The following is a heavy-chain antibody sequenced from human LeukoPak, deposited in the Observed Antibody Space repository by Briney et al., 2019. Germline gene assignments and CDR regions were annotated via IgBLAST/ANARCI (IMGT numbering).Heavy chain of an antibody. CDR3: AKDLDIVVVVAAIAD. D-gene: IGHD2-15*01. J-gene: IGHJ4*02. CDR2: IRYDGSNK. V-gene: IGHV3-30*02. CDR1: GFTFSSYG. Sequence: GGSLRLSCAASGFTFSSYGMHWVRQAPGKGLEWVAFIRYDGSNKYYADSVKGRFTISRDNSKNTLYLQMNSLRAEDTAVYYCAKDLDIVVVVAAIADWGQGTLVTVSS.